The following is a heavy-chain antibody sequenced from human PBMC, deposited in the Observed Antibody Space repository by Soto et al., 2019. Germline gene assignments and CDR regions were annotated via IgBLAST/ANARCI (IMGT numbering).Heavy chain of an antibody. Sequence: QVQLVESWGGVVQPGRSLRLSCAASGFTFSTYGIHWVRQAPGKGLEWVAVIWHDGSKKYYADSVKGQFTISRDNYKSTLDLQMDSLRAEDTAVYYCSRAVGPYDHWGQGTPVTGSS. J-gene: IGHJ4*02. CDR3: SRAVGPYDH. CDR1: GFTFSTYG. CDR2: IWHDGSKK. V-gene: IGHV3-33*01. D-gene: IGHD1-26*01.